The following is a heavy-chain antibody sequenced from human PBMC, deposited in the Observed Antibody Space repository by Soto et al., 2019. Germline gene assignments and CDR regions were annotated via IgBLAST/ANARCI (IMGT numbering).Heavy chain of an antibody. J-gene: IGHJ6*02. CDR3: ARDGGVVNYYYYGMDV. V-gene: IGHV3-53*01. Sequence: GGSLRLSCAASGFTVSSNYMSWVRQAPGKGLEWVSVIYSGGSTYYADSVKGRFTISRDNSKNTLYLQMNSLRAEDTAVYYCARDGGVVNYYYYGMDVWGQGTTVTVSS. D-gene: IGHD3-16*01. CDR2: IYSGGST. CDR1: GFTVSSNY.